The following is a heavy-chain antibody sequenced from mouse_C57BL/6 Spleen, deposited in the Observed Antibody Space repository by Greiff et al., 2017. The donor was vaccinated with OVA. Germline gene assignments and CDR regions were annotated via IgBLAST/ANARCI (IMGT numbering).Heavy chain of an antibody. J-gene: IGHJ2*01. CDR1: GFSLSTFGMG. CDR3: ARIGDYYGSSSYYFDY. V-gene: IGHV8-8*01. Sequence: QVTLNVSGPGILQPSQTLSLTCSFSGFSLSTFGMGVGWIRQPSGKGLEWLAHIWWDDDKYYNPALKSRLTISKDTSKNQVFLKIANVDTADTATYYCARIGDYYGSSSYYFDYWGQGTTLTVSS. D-gene: IGHD1-1*01. CDR2: IWWDDDK.